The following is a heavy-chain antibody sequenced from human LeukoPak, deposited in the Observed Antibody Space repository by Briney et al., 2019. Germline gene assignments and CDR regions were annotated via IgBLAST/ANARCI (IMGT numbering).Heavy chain of an antibody. CDR1: GFTFSSYA. CDR3: ARDTASREVRGVMSY. D-gene: IGHD3-10*01. Sequence: GGSLRLSCAASGFTFSSYAMHWVRQAPGKGLEWVAVISYDGSNKYYADSVKGRFTISRDNSKNTLYLQMNSLRAEDTAVYYCARDTASREVRGVMSYWGQGTLVTVSS. J-gene: IGHJ4*02. V-gene: IGHV3-30*07. CDR2: ISYDGSNK.